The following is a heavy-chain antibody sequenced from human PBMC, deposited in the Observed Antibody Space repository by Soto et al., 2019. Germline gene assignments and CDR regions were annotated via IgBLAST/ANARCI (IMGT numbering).Heavy chain of an antibody. CDR1: GFTFSSYA. D-gene: IGHD1-26*01. CDR3: AKDLLGSFDAFDI. J-gene: IGHJ3*02. Sequence: EVQLLESGGGLVQPGGSLRLSCAASGFTFSSYAMSWVRQAPGKGLEWVSAISGSGGSTYYADSVKGRFTISRDNSKNTLYLQMNSLRAGDTAVYYCAKDLLGSFDAFDIWGQGTMVTVSS. CDR2: ISGSGGST. V-gene: IGHV3-23*01.